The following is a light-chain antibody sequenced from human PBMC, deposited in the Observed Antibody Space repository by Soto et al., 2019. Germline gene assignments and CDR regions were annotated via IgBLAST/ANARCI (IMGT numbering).Light chain of an antibody. CDR2: DES. CDR1: QSVSSY. Sequence: EIVFTQSPATLSLSPGERATLSCRASQSVSSYLAWYQQKPVQAPSLLIYDESNRATGIPDRFRGSGSGTDFTLTISSLAPEDFAVYSCEQLNNLSLKVGQGTKL. V-gene: IGKV3-11*01. J-gene: IGKJ1*01. CDR3: EQLNNLSLK.